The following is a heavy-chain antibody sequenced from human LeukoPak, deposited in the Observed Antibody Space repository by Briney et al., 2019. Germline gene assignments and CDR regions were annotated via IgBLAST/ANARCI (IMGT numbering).Heavy chain of an antibody. J-gene: IGHJ5*02. V-gene: IGHV4-34*01. D-gene: IGHD3-10*01. CDR1: GGSFSGYY. CDR2: INHSGST. Sequence: SETLSLTCAVYGGSFSGYYWSWIRKPPGKGLEWIGEINHSGSTNYNPSLKSRVTISVDTSKNQFSLKLSSVTAADTAVYDCARGGVNGSGSSNWFDPWGQGTLVTVSS. CDR3: ARGGVNGSGSSNWFDP.